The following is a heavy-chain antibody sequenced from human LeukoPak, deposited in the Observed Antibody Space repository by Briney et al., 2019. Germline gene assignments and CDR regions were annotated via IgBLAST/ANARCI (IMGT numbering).Heavy chain of an antibody. CDR3: ARNYRLDY. D-gene: IGHD1-7*01. CDR2: INHSGST. J-gene: IGHJ4*02. CDR1: GGSFSGYY. V-gene: IGHV4-34*01. Sequence: SETLSLTCAVYGGSFSGYYWSWIRQPPGKGLEWIGEINHSGSTNYNPSLKSRVTISVDTSKNQFSLKLSSVTAADTAVYYCARNYRLDYWGQGTLVTVSS.